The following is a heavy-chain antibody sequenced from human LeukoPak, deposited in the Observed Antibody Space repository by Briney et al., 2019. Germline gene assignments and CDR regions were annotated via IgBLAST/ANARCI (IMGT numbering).Heavy chain of an antibody. CDR1: GGTFSSYT. Sequence: SVKVSCKASGGTFSSYTISWVRQAPGQGLEWMGRIIPIHGIANYAQKFQGRVTITADKSTSTAYMELSSLRSEDTAVYYCARDNGYMTTAYRFDYWGQGTLVTVSS. CDR2: IIPIHGIA. J-gene: IGHJ4*02. V-gene: IGHV1-69*04. D-gene: IGHD4-11*01. CDR3: ARDNGYMTTAYRFDY.